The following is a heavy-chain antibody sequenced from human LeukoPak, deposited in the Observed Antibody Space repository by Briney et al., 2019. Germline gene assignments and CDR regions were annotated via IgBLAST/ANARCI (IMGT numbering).Heavy chain of an antibody. CDR1: GFTFSSYG. D-gene: IGHD3-22*01. J-gene: IGHJ4*02. CDR2: IRYDGSNK. V-gene: IGHV3-30*02. CDR3: AKSSYYDSSGYQGV. Sequence: GGSLRLSCAASGFTFSSYGMHWVRQAPGQGLEWVAFIRYDGSNKYYADSVKGRFTISRDNSKNTLYLQMNSLRAEDAAVYYCAKSSYYDSSGYQGVWGQGTLVTVSS.